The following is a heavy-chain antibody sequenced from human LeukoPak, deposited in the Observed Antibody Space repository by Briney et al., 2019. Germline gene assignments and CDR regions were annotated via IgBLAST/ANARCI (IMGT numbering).Heavy chain of an antibody. CDR1: GFTFSSSA. Sequence: GGSLRLSCAASGFTFSSSAMSWVRQVPGKGLEWVSGISSSGGSTNYADSVRGRFTISRDNSKNTLYVQMNSLRDEDTALYYCAKSTGSGVYRPFDPWGQGTLVTVSS. CDR2: ISSSGGST. J-gene: IGHJ5*02. V-gene: IGHV3-23*01. CDR3: AKSTGSGVYRPFDP. D-gene: IGHD5/OR15-5a*01.